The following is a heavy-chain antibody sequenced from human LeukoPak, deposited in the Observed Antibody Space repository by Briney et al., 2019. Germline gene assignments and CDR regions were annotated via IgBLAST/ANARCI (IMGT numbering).Heavy chain of an antibody. CDR3: TRHQRASQYYFDY. V-gene: IGHV3-48*01. Sequence: GGSLRLSCAASGFTFSSHSMSWARQAPGRGLEWVSFISDDTYNIYYADSVRGRFTVSRDNARDSLYLQLNSLRAEDTAVYYCTRHQRASQYYFDYWGQGTLVTASS. CDR1: GFTFSSHS. J-gene: IGHJ4*02. CDR2: ISDDTYNI.